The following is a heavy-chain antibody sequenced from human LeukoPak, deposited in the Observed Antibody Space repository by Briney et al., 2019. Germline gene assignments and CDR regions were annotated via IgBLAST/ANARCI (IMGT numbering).Heavy chain of an antibody. CDR1: GGSISSYY. V-gene: IGHV4-59*08. D-gene: IGHD1-14*01. J-gene: IGHJ4*02. CDR2: IYYGGST. Sequence: PSETLSLTCIVSGGSISSYYWSWIRQPPGNGLEWIGYIYYGGSTNYNPSLKSRGTISVDTSKNEFSLKLSSVTAADTAVYYCARGSGPDYFDYWGQGTLVTVST. CDR3: ARGSGPDYFDY.